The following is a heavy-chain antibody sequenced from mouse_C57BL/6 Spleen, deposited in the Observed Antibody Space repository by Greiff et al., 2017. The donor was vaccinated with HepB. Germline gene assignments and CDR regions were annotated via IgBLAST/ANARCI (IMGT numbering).Heavy chain of an antibody. CDR2: IYPGDGDT. J-gene: IGHJ2*01. CDR1: GYAFSSYW. Sequence: QVQLQQSGAELVKPGASVKISCKASGYAFSSYWMNWVKHRPGKGLEWIGQIYPGDGDTNYNGKFKGKATLTADKSSSTAYMQLSSLTSEDSAVYFCARSVITTVVYFDYWGQGTTLTVSS. V-gene: IGHV1-80*01. D-gene: IGHD1-1*01. CDR3: ARSVITTVVYFDY.